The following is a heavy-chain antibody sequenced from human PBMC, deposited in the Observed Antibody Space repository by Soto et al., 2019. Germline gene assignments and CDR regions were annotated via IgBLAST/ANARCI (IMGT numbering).Heavy chain of an antibody. D-gene: IGHD3-22*01. J-gene: IGHJ4*02. Sequence: SETLSLTCTVSGGSISSGDYCWSWIRQPPGKGLEWIGYIYYSGSTYYNPSLKSRVTISVDTSKNQFSLKLSSVTAADTAVYYCARVRVDYYDSSGYYLFDYWGQGTLVTVSS. CDR2: IYYSGST. CDR1: GGSISSGDYC. CDR3: ARVRVDYYDSSGYYLFDY. V-gene: IGHV4-30-4*01.